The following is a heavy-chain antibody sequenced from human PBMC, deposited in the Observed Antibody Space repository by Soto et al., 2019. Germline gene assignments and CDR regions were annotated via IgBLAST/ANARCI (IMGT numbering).Heavy chain of an antibody. J-gene: IGHJ6*02. CDR3: VAELDFGKLSVV. CDR2: TIPLFGTT. Sequence: QVQLVQSGVEVKKPGSSVSVSCTASGDTFKNSVISWVRQAPGQGLEWMGGTIPLFGTTDYAQKFQGRLTITTDESTTTAYMEVSRLKSEDTAVYYCVAELDFGKLSVVWGQGTTVIVSS. CDR1: GDTFKNSV. D-gene: IGHD3-10*01. V-gene: IGHV1-69*01.